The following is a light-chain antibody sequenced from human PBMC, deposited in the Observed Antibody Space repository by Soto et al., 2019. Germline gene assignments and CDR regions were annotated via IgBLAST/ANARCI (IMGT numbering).Light chain of an antibody. CDR3: QQYERYST. Sequence: DYQVTQSPSTLSASVGDRVTITCRASQNIYTWLAWYQQKPGIAPKLLIHKASTLESGVPSRFSGSGYETEFTLTISGLQPEDSATYYCQQYERYSTFGQGTKVEIK. V-gene: IGKV1-5*03. CDR2: KAS. J-gene: IGKJ1*01. CDR1: QNIYTW.